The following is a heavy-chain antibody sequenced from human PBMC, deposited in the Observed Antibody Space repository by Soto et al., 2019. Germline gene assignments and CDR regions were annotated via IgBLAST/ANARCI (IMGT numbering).Heavy chain of an antibody. J-gene: IGHJ2*01. CDR1: GDSISSADYY. CDR2: VYYSGTT. CDR3: ARMSYFYDKWYFDL. D-gene: IGHD3-22*01. V-gene: IGHV4-30-4*01. Sequence: SETLSLTCTVSGDSISSADYYWSWIRQTPGKGLEWIGYVYYSGTTDYIPSLKSRLSMSIDKSQNQFTLKLNSVTAADTATYYCARMSYFYDKWYFDLWGRGTLVTVSS.